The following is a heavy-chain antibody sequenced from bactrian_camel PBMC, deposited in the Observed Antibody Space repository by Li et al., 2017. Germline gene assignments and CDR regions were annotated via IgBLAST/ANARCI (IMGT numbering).Heavy chain of an antibody. Sequence: QLVESGGGSVQAGGSLRLSCAASHAYTYKAYCMAWFRQAPGKEREGVATIYTHADSTYYTDSVKGRFTISHDSDKNMVYLQMDRLRPDDTAMYYCAASVGRMGTPSNSCFDLFRRGLYDFWAPGTQVTVS. D-gene: IGHD3*01. CDR3: AASVGRMGTPSNSCFDLFRRGLYDF. V-gene: IGHV3S25*01. CDR1: AYTYKAYC. J-gene: IGHJ4*01. CDR2: IYTHADST.